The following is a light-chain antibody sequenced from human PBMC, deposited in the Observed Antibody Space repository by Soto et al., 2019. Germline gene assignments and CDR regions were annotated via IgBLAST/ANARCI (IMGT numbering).Light chain of an antibody. Sequence: EIVLTQSPATLSLSPGERATLSCRASQSVGSSLAWYQQKPGQAPRLLIYDTSNMATGIPGRFSGRGSGTDFTLTISSLQPDDFATYYCQQYNSYSPLTFGGGTKVEIK. V-gene: IGKV3-11*01. CDR1: QSVGSS. CDR3: QQYNSYSPLT. CDR2: DTS. J-gene: IGKJ4*01.